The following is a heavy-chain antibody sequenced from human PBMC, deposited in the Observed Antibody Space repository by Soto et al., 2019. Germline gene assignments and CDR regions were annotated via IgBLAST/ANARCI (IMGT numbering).Heavy chain of an antibody. J-gene: IGHJ6*03. CDR2: MYYSGST. Sequence: SETLSLTCTVSGGSISSYYWNWIRQSPGKGLEWIGYMYYSGSTNYNPSLKSRVTISLDTSKNQFSLKPSSVTAADTAVYYCARGGLGYGPKYYYYYYMDVWGKGTTVTVSS. CDR1: GGSISSYY. CDR3: ARGGLGYGPKYYYYYYMDV. D-gene: IGHD5-18*01. V-gene: IGHV4-59*12.